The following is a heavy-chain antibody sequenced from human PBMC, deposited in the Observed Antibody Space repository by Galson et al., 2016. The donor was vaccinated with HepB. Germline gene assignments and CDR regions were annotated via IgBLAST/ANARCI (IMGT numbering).Heavy chain of an antibody. CDR3: AREAHSSGWYNMDV. D-gene: IGHD6-19*01. CDR2: IWYDGSNK. CDR1: GFSFSNYG. V-gene: IGHV3-33*01. J-gene: IGHJ6*03. Sequence: SLRLSCAASGFSFSNYGMYWVRQAPGKGLEWVTVIWYDGSNKYYADSVKGRFTISRDNSKNTLCLQMNSLRAEDTAVYYCAREAHSSGWYNMDVWGKGTTVTVSS.